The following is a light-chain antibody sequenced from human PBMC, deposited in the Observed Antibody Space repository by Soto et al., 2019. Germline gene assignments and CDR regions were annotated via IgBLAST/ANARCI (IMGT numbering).Light chain of an antibody. CDR3: SSYAGSNSLV. J-gene: IGLJ7*01. CDR1: SSDVGYNY. V-gene: IGLV2-8*01. CDR2: EVN. Sequence: QSVLTQPPSASGSPGQSVTISCTGTSSDVGYNYVSWYQQHPGKAPKLMIYEVNKRPSGVPDRFSGSKSGNTASLTVSGLQAEDEADYYCSSYAGSNSLVFGGGTQLTVL.